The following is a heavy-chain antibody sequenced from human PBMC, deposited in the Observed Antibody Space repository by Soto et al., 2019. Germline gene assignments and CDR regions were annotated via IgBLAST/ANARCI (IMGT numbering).Heavy chain of an antibody. J-gene: IGHJ6*04. D-gene: IGHD2-8*01. CDR2: IDPSDSYT. Sequence: EESLKISCKGSGYSFTSYWISWVRQMPGKGLEWMGRIDPSDSYTNYSPSFQGHVTISADKSISTAYLQWSSLKASDTAMYYCAREAGGTRTMDVWGKGTTVTVSS. V-gene: IGHV5-10-1*01. CDR1: GYSFTSYW. CDR3: AREAGGTRTMDV.